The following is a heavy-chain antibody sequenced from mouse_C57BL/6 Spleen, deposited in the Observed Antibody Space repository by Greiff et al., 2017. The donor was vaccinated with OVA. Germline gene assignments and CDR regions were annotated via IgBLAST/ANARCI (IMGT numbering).Heavy chain of an antibody. CDR3: ARERELGRYYAMDY. V-gene: IGHV1-26*01. J-gene: IGHJ4*01. CDR2: INPNNGGT. CDR1: GYTFTDYY. Sequence: VQLQQSGPELVKPGASVKISCKASGYTFTDYYMNWVKQSHGKSLEWIGDINPNNGGTSYNQKFKGKATLTVDKSSSTAYMELLSLTSEDSAVYYCARERELGRYYAMDYWGQGTSVTVSS. D-gene: IGHD4-1*01.